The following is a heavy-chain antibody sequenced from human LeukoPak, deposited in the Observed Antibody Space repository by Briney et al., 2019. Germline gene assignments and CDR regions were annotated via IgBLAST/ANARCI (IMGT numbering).Heavy chain of an antibody. D-gene: IGHD6-13*01. J-gene: IGHJ4*02. Sequence: GRSLRLSCAASGFTFSHYDMHWVRQAPGKGLEWVTFIRYDGSNKYYADSVKGRFTISRDNSKNTLYLQMNSLRAEDTAVYYCAKKYSSSLDYWGQGTLVTVSS. CDR3: AKKYSSSLDY. V-gene: IGHV3-30*02. CDR1: GFTFSHYD. CDR2: IRYDGSNK.